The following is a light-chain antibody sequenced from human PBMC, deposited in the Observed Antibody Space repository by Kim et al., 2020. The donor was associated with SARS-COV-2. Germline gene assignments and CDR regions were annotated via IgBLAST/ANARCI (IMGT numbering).Light chain of an antibody. V-gene: IGLV3-21*04. J-gene: IGLJ3*02. Sequence: PGQTARSTCGRNNIGSKSVHWYQQKPGQAPVLVIYYDSDRPSGIPERFSGSNSGNTATLTISRVEAGDEADYYCQVWDSSSDLWVFGGGTKLTVL. CDR1: NIGSKS. CDR3: QVWDSSSDLWV. CDR2: YDS.